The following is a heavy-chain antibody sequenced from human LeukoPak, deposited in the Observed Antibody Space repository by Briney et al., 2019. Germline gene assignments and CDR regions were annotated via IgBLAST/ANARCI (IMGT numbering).Heavy chain of an antibody. CDR1: GGSISSGDYY. D-gene: IGHD4-17*01. CDR3: ARGMTTVTMGGYNWFDP. V-gene: IGHV4-30-4*01. J-gene: IGHJ5*02. CDR2: IYYSGST. Sequence: SQTLSLTCTVSGGSISSGDYYWSWIRQPPGKGLEWIGYIYYSGSTYYNPSLKSRVTISVDTSKNQFSLKLSSVTAADTAVYYCARGMTTVTMGGYNWFDPWGQGTLVTVSS.